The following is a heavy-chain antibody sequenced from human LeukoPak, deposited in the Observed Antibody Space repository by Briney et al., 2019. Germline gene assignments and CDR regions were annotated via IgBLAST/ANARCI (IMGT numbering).Heavy chain of an antibody. D-gene: IGHD2-21*02. CDR3: ASSCGGDCYPTFDY. CDR2: INSDGSST. Sequence: PGGSLRLSCAASGFTASSNYMSWGRQAPGKGLVWVSRINSDGSSTSYADSVKGRFTISRDNAKNTLYLQMNSLRAEDTAVYYCASSCGGDCYPTFDYWGQGTLVSVSS. CDR1: GFTASSNY. J-gene: IGHJ4*02. V-gene: IGHV3-74*01.